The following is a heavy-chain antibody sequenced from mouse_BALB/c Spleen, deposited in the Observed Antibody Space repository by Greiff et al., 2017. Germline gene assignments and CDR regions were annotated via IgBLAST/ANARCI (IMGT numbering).Heavy chain of an antibody. J-gene: IGHJ4*01. D-gene: IGHD1-3*01. V-gene: IGHV5-17*02. Sequence: EVQRVESGGGLVQPGGSRKLSCAASGFTFSSFGMHWVRQAPEKGLEWVAYISSGSSTIYYADTVKGRFTISRDNPKNTLFLQMTSLRSEDTAMYYCARGLSSAMDYWGQGTSVTVSS. CDR1: GFTFSSFG. CDR3: ARGLSSAMDY. CDR2: ISSGSSTI.